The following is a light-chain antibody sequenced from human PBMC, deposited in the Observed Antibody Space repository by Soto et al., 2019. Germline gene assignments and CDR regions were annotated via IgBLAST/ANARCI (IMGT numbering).Light chain of an antibody. Sequence: QSALTQPRSVSGSPGQSVTISCTGTSSDVGAYNYVSWYQQHPGKAPKMMIYDVTKRPSGVPDRFSGSKSGNTASLTISGLRAEDVADYYCCSYAGRYTLILGGGTKLTVL. J-gene: IGLJ2*01. CDR3: CSYAGRYTLI. CDR1: SSDVGAYNY. CDR2: DVT. V-gene: IGLV2-11*01.